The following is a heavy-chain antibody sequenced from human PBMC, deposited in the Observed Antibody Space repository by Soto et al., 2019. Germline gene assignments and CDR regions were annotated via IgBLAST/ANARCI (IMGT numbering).Heavy chain of an antibody. CDR1: GGSISSYY. CDR2: VYYSGIT. CDR3: ARVHCSGGNSLDLFDY. Sequence: ETLSLTCTVSGGSISSYYWSWIRQPPGKGLDWNGYVYYSGITNYNPSLKSRVTVSVDTSKNQFSLKLSSVTAADTAVYYCARVHCSGGNSLDLFDYWGQGTLVTVSS. J-gene: IGHJ4*02. V-gene: IGHV4-59*01. D-gene: IGHD2-15*01.